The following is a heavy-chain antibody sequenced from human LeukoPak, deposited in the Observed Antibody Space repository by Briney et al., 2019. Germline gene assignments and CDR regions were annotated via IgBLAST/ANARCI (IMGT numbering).Heavy chain of an antibody. CDR1: GDSVSSNSAA. J-gene: IGHJ4*02. CDR2: TYYRSKWHN. V-gene: IGHV6-1*01. CDR3: ARTRGYFDY. Sequence: TSQTLSLTCAISGDSVSSNSAAWNWIRQSPPRGLEWLGRTYYRSKWHNNYALSVKSRITINPDTSKNQFSLQLNSVTPEDTAVYYCARTRGYFDYWGQGTLVTVSS. D-gene: IGHD3-10*01.